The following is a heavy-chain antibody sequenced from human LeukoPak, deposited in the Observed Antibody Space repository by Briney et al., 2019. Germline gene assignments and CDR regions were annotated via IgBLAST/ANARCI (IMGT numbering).Heavy chain of an antibody. CDR3: ARDSGSYFASR. CDR1: GYTFTSYD. J-gene: IGHJ4*02. CDR2: INPNSGGT. Sequence: ASVKVSCKASGYTFTSYDINWVRQAPGQGLEWMGWINPNSGGTNYAQKFQGRVTMTRDTSISTAYMELSRLRSDDTAVYYCARDSGSYFASRWGQGTLVTVSS. D-gene: IGHD1-26*01. V-gene: IGHV1-2*02.